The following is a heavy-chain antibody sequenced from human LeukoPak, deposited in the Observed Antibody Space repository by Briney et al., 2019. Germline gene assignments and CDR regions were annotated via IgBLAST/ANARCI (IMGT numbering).Heavy chain of an antibody. CDR2: ISTYNGNT. D-gene: IGHD6-19*01. V-gene: IGHV1-18*01. CDR3: ARARSGAVARNYNWFDP. Sequence: GASVKVSCKASGYTFTTFDISWVRQAPGQGLEWMGWISTYNGNTNYAQNLQGGVTMTTDTSTSTAYMELRSLTSDDTAVYYCARARSGAVARNYNWFDPWGQGTLVTVSS. J-gene: IGHJ5*02. CDR1: GYTFTTFD.